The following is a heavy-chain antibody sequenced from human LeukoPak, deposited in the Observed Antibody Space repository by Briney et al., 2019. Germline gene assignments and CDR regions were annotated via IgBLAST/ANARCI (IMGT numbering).Heavy chain of an antibody. CDR3: ARGAVTGYAFDI. D-gene: IGHD2-8*02. Sequence: GRSLRLSCAASGFTFADYGISWDRHAQGKGREWDSGINWNGGSTGYADSVKGRFTISRDNAKNSLYLQMNSLRAEDTALYYCARGAVTGYAFDIWGQGTMVTVSS. V-gene: IGHV3-20*04. CDR2: INWNGGST. J-gene: IGHJ3*02. CDR1: GFTFADYG.